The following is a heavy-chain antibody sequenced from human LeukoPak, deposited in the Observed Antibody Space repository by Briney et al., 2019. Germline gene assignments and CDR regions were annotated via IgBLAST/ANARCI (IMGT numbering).Heavy chain of an antibody. V-gene: IGHV1-2*02. Sequence: GASVKVSCKASGYTFTGYYMHWVRRAPGQGLEWMGWINPNSGGTNYAQKFQGRVTMTRDTSISTAYMELSRLRSDDTAVYYCARARYCSGGSCTGNWFDPWGQGTLVTVSS. J-gene: IGHJ5*02. CDR1: GYTFTGYY. CDR2: INPNSGGT. CDR3: ARARYCSGGSCTGNWFDP. D-gene: IGHD2-15*01.